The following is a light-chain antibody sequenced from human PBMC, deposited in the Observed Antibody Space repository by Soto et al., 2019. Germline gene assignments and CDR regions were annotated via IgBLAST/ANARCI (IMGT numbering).Light chain of an antibody. CDR2: EVS. J-gene: IGLJ1*01. Sequence: QSVLTQPASVSGSPGQSITISCTGTSSDVGSYNLVSWYQQRPGKAPKLMIYEVSKRPSGVSNRFSGSKSGNTASLTISGLQAEDEADYYCCSYAGSSTFFGTGT. CDR3: CSYAGSSTF. V-gene: IGLV2-23*02. CDR1: SSDVGSYNL.